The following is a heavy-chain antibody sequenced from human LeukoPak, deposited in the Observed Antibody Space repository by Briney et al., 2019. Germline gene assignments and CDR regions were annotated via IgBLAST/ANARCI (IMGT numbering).Heavy chain of an antibody. CDR2: LSYSGST. J-gene: IGHJ5*02. V-gene: IGHV4-59*01. Sequence: SETLSLTCSVSGASISSYYWGWIRQPPGKGLEWVGYLSYSGSTNYNPSLKSRVTISVDTSKNQFSLQLSSVTAADTAVYYCARDIGAYYGSGSNWFDPWGQGTLVTVSS. D-gene: IGHD3-10*01. CDR3: ARDIGAYYGSGSNWFDP. CDR1: GASISSYY.